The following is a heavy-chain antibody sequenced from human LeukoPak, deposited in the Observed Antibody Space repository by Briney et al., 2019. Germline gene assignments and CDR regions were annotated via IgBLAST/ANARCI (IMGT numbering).Heavy chain of an antibody. CDR3: AKMKGHPLPKYYMDV. D-gene: IGHD1-26*01. CDR1: GFTFSSYA. J-gene: IGHJ6*01. V-gene: IGHV3-23*01. CDR2: ISGSGDNT. Sequence: QAGESLRLSCAASGFTFSSYAMSWVRQAPGKGLEWVSAISGSGDNTLYADSVKGRFTISRDNSKNTLYLEMNSLRAEDTAIYYCAKMKGHPLPKYYMDVWGQGTTVTVSS.